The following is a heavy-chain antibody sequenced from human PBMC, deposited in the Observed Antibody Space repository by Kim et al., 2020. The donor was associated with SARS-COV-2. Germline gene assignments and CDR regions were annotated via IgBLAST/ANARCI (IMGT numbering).Heavy chain of an antibody. CDR3: TRLGRIDSSGIDY. J-gene: IGHJ4*02. D-gene: IGHD3-22*01. V-gene: IGHV3-74*01. CDR1: GFTFSNYW. CDR2: INFDGNTT. Sequence: GGSLRLSCAASGFTFSNYWMHWVRQAPGKGLVWVSRINFDGNTTTYADPVKGRFTISRDNAKNTLYLQMNSLRVEDTAVYYCTRLGRIDSSGIDYWGQGTLVTVSS.